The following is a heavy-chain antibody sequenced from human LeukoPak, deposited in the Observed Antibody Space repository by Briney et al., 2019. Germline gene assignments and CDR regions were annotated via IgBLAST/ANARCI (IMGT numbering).Heavy chain of an antibody. V-gene: IGHV1-2*06. Sequence: ASVKVSCKASGYAFTGYYMHWVRQAPGQGLEWVGRINPNSGGTNYAQKLRGRVTMTRDTSISTAYMELSRLRSDDTAVYYCARNAIPFDYWGQGTLVTVSS. CDR3: ARNAIPFDY. J-gene: IGHJ4*02. CDR1: GYAFTGYY. CDR2: INPNSGGT. D-gene: IGHD2-8*01.